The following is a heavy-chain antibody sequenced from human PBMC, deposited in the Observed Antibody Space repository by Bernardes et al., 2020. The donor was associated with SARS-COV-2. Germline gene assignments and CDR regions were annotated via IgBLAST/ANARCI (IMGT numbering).Heavy chain of an antibody. J-gene: IGHJ3*02. CDR3: AKDQSSGRYGDAFDI. V-gene: IGHV3-23*01. CDR1: GFTFSSYA. D-gene: IGHD6-19*01. Sequence: GSLRLSCAASGFTFSSYAMTWVRQAPGKGLEWVSAVSGSGGSTYYADSVKGRFTISRDNSKNTLYLQMNSLRAEDTAVYYCAKDQSSGRYGDAFDIWGQGTMVTVSS. CDR2: VSGSGGST.